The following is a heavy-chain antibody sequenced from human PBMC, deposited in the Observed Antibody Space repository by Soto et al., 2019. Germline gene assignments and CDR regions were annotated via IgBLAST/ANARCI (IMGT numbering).Heavy chain of an antibody. V-gene: IGHV3-23*01. CDR1: GFTFSSYA. Sequence: EVQLLESGGGLVQPGGSLRLSCAASGFTFSSYAMSWVRQAPGKGLEWVSAISGSGGSTYYADSVKGRFTISRDNSKNTLYLQMNSLRAEDTAVYYCAKDSLGAVTTIHMNYFDYWGQGTLVTVSS. CDR3: AKDSLGAVTTIHMNYFDY. J-gene: IGHJ4*02. CDR2: ISGSGGST. D-gene: IGHD4-17*01.